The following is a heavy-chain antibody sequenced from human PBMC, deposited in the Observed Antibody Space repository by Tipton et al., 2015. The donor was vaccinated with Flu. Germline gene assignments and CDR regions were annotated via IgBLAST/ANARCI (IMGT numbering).Heavy chain of an antibody. CDR2: MYYSGYI. CDR3: ARVAFIHDNRDYYHYSGLDG. D-gene: IGHD3-16*01. V-gene: IGHV4-59*01. J-gene: IGHJ6*02. Sequence: LRLSCSVSGGSISDYRWSWLRQSPEKGLEWIGYMYYSGYINYNPSLKSRVTMSLDTSENQLSLKLSSLTAADTAVYYCARVAFIHDNRDYYHYSGLDGWGQGTPVSVS. CDR1: GGSISDYR.